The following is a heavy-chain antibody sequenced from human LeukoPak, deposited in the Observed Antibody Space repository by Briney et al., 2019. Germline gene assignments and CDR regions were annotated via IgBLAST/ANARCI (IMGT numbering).Heavy chain of an antibody. D-gene: IGHD6-19*01. V-gene: IGHV3-30*18. CDR3: AKDRGYSSGWYDY. CDR2: ISYDGSNK. CDR1: GFTFSSYG. Sequence: PGGALRLSCGASGFTFSSYGMHWVRQAPGKGLEWVAVISYDGSNKYYADSVKGRFTISRDNSKNTLYLQMNSLRDEDTAVYYCAKDRGYSSGWYDYWGQGTLVTVSS. J-gene: IGHJ4*02.